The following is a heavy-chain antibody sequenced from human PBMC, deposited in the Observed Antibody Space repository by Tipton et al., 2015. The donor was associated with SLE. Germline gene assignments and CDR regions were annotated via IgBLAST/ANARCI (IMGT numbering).Heavy chain of an antibody. CDR3: ARDVVGATEGLDY. CDR2: ISYDGSNK. Sequence: SLRLSCAASGFTFSHYAMTWVRQAPGKGLECVAVISYDGSNKYYADSVKGRFTISRDNSKNTLYLQMNSLRAEDTAVYYCARDVVGATEGLDYWGQGALVTVSS. V-gene: IGHV3-30*04. CDR1: GFTFSHYA. J-gene: IGHJ4*02. D-gene: IGHD1-26*01.